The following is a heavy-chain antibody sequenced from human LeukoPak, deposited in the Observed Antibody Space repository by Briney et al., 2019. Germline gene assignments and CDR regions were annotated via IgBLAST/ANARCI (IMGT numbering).Heavy chain of an antibody. CDR2: FDPEDGET. V-gene: IGHV1-24*01. D-gene: IGHD3-22*01. CDR3: ATRPIYDSSGYYYYFDY. J-gene: IGHJ4*02. Sequence: GASVKVSCKVSGYTLTELSMHWVRQAPGKGLEGMGGFDPEDGETIYAQKFQGRVTMTEDTSTDTAYMELSSLGSEDTAVYYCATRPIYDSSGYYYYFDYWGQGTLVTVSS. CDR1: GYTLTELS.